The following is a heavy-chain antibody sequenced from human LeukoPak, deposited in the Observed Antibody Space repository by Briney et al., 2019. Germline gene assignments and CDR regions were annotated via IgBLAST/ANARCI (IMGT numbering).Heavy chain of an antibody. D-gene: IGHD4-17*01. V-gene: IGHV1-18*01. CDR1: GYTFTTYG. CDR3: ARGSNGDYVV. Sequence: ASVKVSCKASGYTFTTYGISWVRQAPGQGLEWMGWISAYNGNTNYAQKLQGRVTMTTDAPTSTVYMERRSLRSDDTGVYCCARGSNGDYVVWGQGTLVTVSS. CDR2: ISAYNGNT. J-gene: IGHJ4*02.